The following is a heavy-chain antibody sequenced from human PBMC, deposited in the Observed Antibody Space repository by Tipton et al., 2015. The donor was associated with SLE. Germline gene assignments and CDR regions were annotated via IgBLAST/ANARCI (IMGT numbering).Heavy chain of an antibody. CDR2: IYHSGDT. Sequence: TLSLTCTVSGYSISSGYFWGWVRQPPGRGLEWIGSIYHSGDTHYNPSLKSRVTISVDTSKNQFSLKLTSVTAADTAVYYCARALPFNYDFWSGYSTDPFDVWGQGTMVTVSA. CDR3: ARALPFNYDFWSGYSTDPFDV. D-gene: IGHD3-3*01. CDR1: GYSISSGYF. J-gene: IGHJ3*01. V-gene: IGHV4-38-2*02.